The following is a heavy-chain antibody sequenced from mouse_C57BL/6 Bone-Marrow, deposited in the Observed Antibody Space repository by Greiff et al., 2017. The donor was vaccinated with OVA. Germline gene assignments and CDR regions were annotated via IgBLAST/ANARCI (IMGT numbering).Heavy chain of an antibody. CDR1: GFTFTTYA. V-gene: IGHV10-3*01. D-gene: IGHD2-1*01. J-gene: IGHJ4*01. Sequence: EVQGVESGGGLVQPKGSLKLSCAASGFTFTTYAMHWVRQAPGQGLEWVARIRSKSSNYATYYADSVKDRLTISRDDSQSMLYLQMNNLKTEDTAMYYGVRALYPRDYWGQGTTVTVSS. CDR3: VRALYPRDY. CDR2: IRSKSSNYAT.